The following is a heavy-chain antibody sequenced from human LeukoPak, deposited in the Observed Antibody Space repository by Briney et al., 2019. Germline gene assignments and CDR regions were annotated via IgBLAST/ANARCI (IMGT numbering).Heavy chain of an antibody. CDR2: INHSGST. D-gene: IGHD6-13*01. CDR3: ARSQKYSSSWYS. J-gene: IGHJ4*02. CDR1: GGSFSGYY. V-gene: IGHV4-34*01. Sequence: SETLSLTCAVYGGSFSGYYWSWIRQPPGKGLEWIGEINHSGSTNYNPSLKSRVTISVDTSKNQFSLKLSSVTAADTAVYYCARSQKYSSSWYSWGQGTLVTVSS.